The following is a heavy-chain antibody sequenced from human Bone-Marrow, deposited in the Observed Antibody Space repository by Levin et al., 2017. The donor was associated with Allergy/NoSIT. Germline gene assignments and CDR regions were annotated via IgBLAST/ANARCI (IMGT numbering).Heavy chain of an antibody. V-gene: IGHV3-23*01. CDR3: AKGAGWVAGAVALI. CDR2: ISGSGSST. D-gene: IGHD6-19*01. J-gene: IGHJ4*02. CDR1: GFTFNSYA. Sequence: GEALKISCAASGFTFNSYALSWVRQAPGKGLEWVSAISGSGSSTYYADSVKGRFTISRDNSKTTLYLQMNSLRAEDTAVYYCAKGAGWVAGAVALIWGQGTLVTVSS.